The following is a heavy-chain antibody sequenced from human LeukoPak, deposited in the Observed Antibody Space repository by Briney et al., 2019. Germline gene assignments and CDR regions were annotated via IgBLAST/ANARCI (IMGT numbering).Heavy chain of an antibody. V-gene: IGHV4-59*01. CDR2: IYYSGST. CDR3: ARVYCSGGSCYGMDV. D-gene: IGHD2-15*01. CDR1: GGSISSYY. Sequence: SETLSLTCTVSGGSISSYYWSWIRQPPGKGLEWIGYIYYSGSTNYNPSLKSRVTISVDTSKNQFSLKLSPVTAADTAVYYCARVYCSGGSCYGMDVWGQGTTVTVSS. J-gene: IGHJ6*02.